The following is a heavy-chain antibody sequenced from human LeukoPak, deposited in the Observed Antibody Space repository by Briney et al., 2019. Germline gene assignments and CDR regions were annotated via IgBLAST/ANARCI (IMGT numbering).Heavy chain of an antibody. CDR2: IIPIFGTA. CDR3: ARSVEMATIVGVWYFDL. CDR1: GGTFSSYA. J-gene: IGHJ2*01. V-gene: IGHV1-69*06. D-gene: IGHD5-24*01. Sequence: GASVKVSCKASGGTFSSYAISWVRQAPGQGLEWMGGIIPIFGTANYAQKFQGRVTITADKSTSTAYMELSSLRSEDTAVYYCARSVEMATIVGVWYFDLWGRGTLVTVSS.